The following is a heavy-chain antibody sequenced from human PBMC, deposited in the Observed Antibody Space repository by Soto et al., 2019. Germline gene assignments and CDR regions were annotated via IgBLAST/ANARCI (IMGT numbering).Heavy chain of an antibody. V-gene: IGHV3-49*04. CDR3: TRGVVPAAMGYYGMDV. D-gene: IGHD2-2*01. CDR1: GFTFGDYA. CDR2: IRSKAYGEIK. Sequence: GGSLRLSCTASGFTFGDYAMSWVRQAPGKGLEWVGFIRSKAYGEIKEYAASVKGRFTISRDDSKSIAYLQMNSLKTEATAVYYCTRGVVPAAMGYYGMDVWGQGTTVTVSS. J-gene: IGHJ6*02.